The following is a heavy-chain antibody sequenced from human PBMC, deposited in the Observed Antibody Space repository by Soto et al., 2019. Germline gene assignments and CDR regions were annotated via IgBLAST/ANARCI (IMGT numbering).Heavy chain of an antibody. J-gene: IGHJ6*02. CDR3: ASRNKGFYYGMNV. Sequence: SETLSLTCNVSGDSISSYYWTWIRQPPGKGLEWIGHFDYSGSTSYNPSLKSRVTISLDRSKNQFSLKLTSVTAADTAVYYCASRNKGFYYGMNVWGQGTAVTVSS. V-gene: IGHV4-59*01. CDR2: FDYSGST. CDR1: GDSISSYY. D-gene: IGHD2-21*01.